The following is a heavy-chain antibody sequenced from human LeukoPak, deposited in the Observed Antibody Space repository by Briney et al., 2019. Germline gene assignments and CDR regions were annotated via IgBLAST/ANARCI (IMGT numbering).Heavy chain of an antibody. Sequence: GGSLRLSCAASGFTFSSYAMSWVRQAPGKGLEWVSVISNGGGSTFYADSVKGRFTISRDNSKNTLYLQMNSLRAEDTAVYYCAKWASGSGTSLYYFDYWGQGTLVTVSS. D-gene: IGHD3-10*01. J-gene: IGHJ4*02. CDR3: AKWASGSGTSLYYFDY. V-gene: IGHV3-23*01. CDR2: ISNGGGST. CDR1: GFTFSSYA.